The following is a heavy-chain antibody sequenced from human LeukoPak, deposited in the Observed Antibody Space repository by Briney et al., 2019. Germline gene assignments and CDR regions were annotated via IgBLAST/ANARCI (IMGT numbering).Heavy chain of an antibody. Sequence: PGASVKVSCKASGYTFTGNYMHWVRQAPGQGLEWMGWINPYSGGTNYAQKFQGRVTMTRDTSITTAYMELSRLRSDDTAVYYCVKMYYDFWSAFDIWGQGTMVTVSS. J-gene: IGHJ3*02. CDR3: VKMYYDFWSAFDI. D-gene: IGHD3-3*01. CDR1: GYTFTGNY. CDR2: INPYSGGT. V-gene: IGHV1-2*02.